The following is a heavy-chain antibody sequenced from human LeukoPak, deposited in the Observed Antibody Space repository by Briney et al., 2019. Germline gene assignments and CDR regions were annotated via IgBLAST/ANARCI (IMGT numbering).Heavy chain of an antibody. CDR1: GYTFTSYG. V-gene: IGHV1-2*02. CDR3: ARWRQLDY. J-gene: IGHJ4*02. CDR2: INPNSGGT. Sequence: VASVKVSCKASGYTFTSYGISWVRQAPGQGLEWMGWINPNSGGTKYEQKFQGRVTMTRDTSISTAYMELSRLRSDDTAVYYCARWRQLDYWGQGTLVTVSS. D-gene: IGHD6-13*01.